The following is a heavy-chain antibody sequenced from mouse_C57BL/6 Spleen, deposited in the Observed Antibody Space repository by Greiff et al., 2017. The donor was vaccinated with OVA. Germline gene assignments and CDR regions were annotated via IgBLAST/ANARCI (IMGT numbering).Heavy chain of an antibody. J-gene: IGHJ3*01. CDR2: IDPETGGT. CDR1: GYTFTDYE. V-gene: IGHV1-15*01. CDR3: TRGGNWA. D-gene: IGHD4-1*02. Sequence: VQLQQSGAELVRPGASVTLSCKASGYTFTDYEMHWVKQTPVHGLEWIGAIDPETGGTAYNQKFKGKAILTADKSSSTAYMELRSLTSEDSTVYYCTRGGNWAWGQGTLVTVSA.